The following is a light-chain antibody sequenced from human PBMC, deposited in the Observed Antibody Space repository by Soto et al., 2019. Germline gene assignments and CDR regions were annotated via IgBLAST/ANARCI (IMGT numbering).Light chain of an antibody. CDR2: LGS. V-gene: IGKV2-28*01. CDR3: MQPLQSWT. CDR1: RMLLHSNGYNY. Sequence: DLVMTQSPLSLPVTPGEPASISCRSGRMLLHSNGYNYWDWYLLKPGQSPQLLIYLGSNRASGVPDRFSGSGSGTDFTLKISRVEAEDVGVYYCMQPLQSWTFGQGTKVDI. J-gene: IGKJ1*01.